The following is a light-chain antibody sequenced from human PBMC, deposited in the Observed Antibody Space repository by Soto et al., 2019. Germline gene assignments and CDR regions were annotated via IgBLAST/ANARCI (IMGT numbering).Light chain of an antibody. V-gene: IGLV1-51*01. CDR1: SSNIGNNY. CDR3: GTWDSRMSTYV. CDR2: DNN. J-gene: IGLJ1*01. Sequence: QSVLTQPPSVSAAPGQRVTISCSGSSSNIGNNYVSWYQQLPGIAPKLLIFDNNKRPSGIPDRFSGSKSGTSATLAITGLQNGDEADYYCGTWDSRMSTYVLGTGNKVTVL.